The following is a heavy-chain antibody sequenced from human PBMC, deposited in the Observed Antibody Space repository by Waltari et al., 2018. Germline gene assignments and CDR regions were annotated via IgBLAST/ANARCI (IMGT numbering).Heavy chain of an antibody. J-gene: IGHJ4*02. CDR3: ARGALAGRFFDF. V-gene: IGHV3-33*01. Sequence: QGLLVESGGRVVQPGRSLRLSCAASGFTFNRYVMQWVRQAPGKGLEWVAVVWYDGINKYYADSVKGRFTISRDDSENTLYLQMNSLRVDDTATYYCARGALAGRFFDFWGQGTLVTVSS. CDR1: GFTFNRYV. D-gene: IGHD6-19*01. CDR2: VWYDGINK.